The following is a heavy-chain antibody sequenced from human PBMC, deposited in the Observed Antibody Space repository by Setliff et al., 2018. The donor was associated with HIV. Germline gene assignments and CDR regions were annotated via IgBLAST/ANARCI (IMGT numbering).Heavy chain of an antibody. V-gene: IGHV4-4*09. D-gene: IGHD2-2*01. CDR2: IYTSGST. CDR1: GDSISTSS. J-gene: IGHJ5*02. Sequence: SETLSLTCTVSGDSISTSSWNWIRQPPGKGLEWIGYIYTSGSTNYNPSPKSRVTISADSSKHQFSLNLNSVTAADTAVYYCARRAVQDGSITSSNWFDPWGQGILVTVSS. CDR3: ARRAVQDGSITSSNWFDP.